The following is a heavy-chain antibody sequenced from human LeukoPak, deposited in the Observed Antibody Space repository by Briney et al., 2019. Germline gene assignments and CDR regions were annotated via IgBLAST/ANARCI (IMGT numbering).Heavy chain of an antibody. Sequence: PSETLSLTCAVSGGSISSSNWWSWVRQPPGKGLEWIGEIYHSGSTNYNPSLKSRVTISVDTSKNQFSLKLSSVTAADTAVYYCARGGEYDFWSGYARRYFDLWGRGTLVTVSS. CDR3: ARGGEYDFWSGYARRYFDL. CDR2: IYHSGST. CDR1: GGSISSSNW. J-gene: IGHJ2*01. D-gene: IGHD3-3*01. V-gene: IGHV4-4*02.